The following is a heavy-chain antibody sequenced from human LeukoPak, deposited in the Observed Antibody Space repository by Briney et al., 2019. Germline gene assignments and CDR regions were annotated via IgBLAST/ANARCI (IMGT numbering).Heavy chain of an antibody. J-gene: IGHJ6*02. CDR1: GGSISSSSYY. CDR3: ARGGSSSWPYYYGMDV. CDR2: IYYSGST. V-gene: IGHV4-39*07. D-gene: IGHD6-13*01. Sequence: SETLSLTCTVSGGSISSSSYYWGWIRQPPGKGLEWIGSIYYSGSTYYNPSLKSRVTISVDTSKNQFSLKLSSVTAADTAVYYCARGGSSSWPYYYGMDVWGQGTTVTVSS.